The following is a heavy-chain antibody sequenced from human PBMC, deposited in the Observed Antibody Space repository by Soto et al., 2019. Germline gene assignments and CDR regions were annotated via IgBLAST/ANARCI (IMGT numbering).Heavy chain of an antibody. CDR1: GSSISSYY. CDR3: ANYSGYDFGWFDP. Sequence: SETLSLTCTVSGSSISSYYWSWIRQPPGKGLEWIGYIYYSGSTNYNPSLKSRVTISVDTSKNQFSLKLSSVTAADTAVYYCANYSGYDFGWFDPWGQGTLVTVSS. J-gene: IGHJ5*02. D-gene: IGHD5-12*01. V-gene: IGHV4-59*01. CDR2: IYYSGST.